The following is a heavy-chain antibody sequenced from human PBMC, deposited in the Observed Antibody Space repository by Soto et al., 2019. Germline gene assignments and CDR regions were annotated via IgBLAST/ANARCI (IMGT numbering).Heavy chain of an antibody. J-gene: IGHJ4*02. Sequence: ASVKVSCKASGYTFTSYDINWVRQATGQGLEWMGWMNPNSGNTDYAQKFQERVTITRDTSTSTAYMELSSLRSEDTAVYYCAADLYGDQLLIDYWGQGTLVTVSS. D-gene: IGHD4-17*01. CDR3: AADLYGDQLLIDY. CDR1: GYTFTSYD. V-gene: IGHV1-8*01. CDR2: MNPNSGNT.